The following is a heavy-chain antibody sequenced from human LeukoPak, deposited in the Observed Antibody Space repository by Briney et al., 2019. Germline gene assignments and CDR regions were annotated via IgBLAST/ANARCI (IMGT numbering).Heavy chain of an antibody. Sequence: GGSLRLSCAASGFTVSSNYMSWVRQAPGKGLEWVSVIYSGGSTYYADSVKGRFTVSRDNSKNTLYLQMNSLRAEDTAVYYCARDTGPEGMDVWGQGTTVTVSS. J-gene: IGHJ6*02. CDR2: IYSGGST. CDR3: ARDTGPEGMDV. D-gene: IGHD1-14*01. V-gene: IGHV3-66*01. CDR1: GFTVSSNY.